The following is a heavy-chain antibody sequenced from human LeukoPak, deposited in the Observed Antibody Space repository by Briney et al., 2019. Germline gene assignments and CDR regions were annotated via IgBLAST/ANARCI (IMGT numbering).Heavy chain of an antibody. Sequence: SQTLSLTCAISGDRVSSNSAAWNWIRQSPSRGLEWRGRTYYRSKWYNNYAVSVKSRITINPDTSKNQFSLQLNSVTPEDTAVYYCARGPLGLAAAPDAFDIWGQGTMVTVSS. J-gene: IGHJ3*02. CDR1: GDRVSSNSAA. CDR2: TYYRSKWYN. V-gene: IGHV6-1*01. D-gene: IGHD6-19*01. CDR3: ARGPLGLAAAPDAFDI.